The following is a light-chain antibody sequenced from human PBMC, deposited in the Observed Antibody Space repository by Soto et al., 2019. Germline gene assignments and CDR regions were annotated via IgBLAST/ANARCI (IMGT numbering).Light chain of an antibody. CDR1: QSLVHSRGDNY. V-gene: IGKV2-28*01. CDR2: LGS. Sequence: DIVLTQSPLSLSVTPGAPASISCRSSQSLVHSRGDNYLDWYVQKPGQSPQLXXYLGSNRASGVPDRFSGSGSGTEFTLTISSLQSEDFAVYYCQQYNNWPAITFGQGTRLEIK. J-gene: IGKJ5*01. CDR3: QQYNNWPAIT.